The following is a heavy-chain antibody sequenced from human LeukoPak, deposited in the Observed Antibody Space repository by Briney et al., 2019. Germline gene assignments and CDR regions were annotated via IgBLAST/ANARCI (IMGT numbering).Heavy chain of an antibody. Sequence: GGSLRLSCITSGFTFGDYAVNWFRQAPGKGLEWVGFIRSKPYGGTTEYAASVKGRFTISRDDSKSIAYLQMNSLKTEDTAVYYCTRGSDTIFGVARDGFDYWGQGTLVTVSS. CDR2: IRSKPYGGTT. CDR3: TRGSDTIFGVARDGFDY. CDR1: GFTFGDYA. D-gene: IGHD3-3*01. J-gene: IGHJ4*02. V-gene: IGHV3-49*03.